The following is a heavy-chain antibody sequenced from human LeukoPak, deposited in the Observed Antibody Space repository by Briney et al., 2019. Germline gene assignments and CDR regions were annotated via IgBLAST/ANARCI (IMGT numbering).Heavy chain of an antibody. J-gene: IGHJ4*02. D-gene: IGHD6-19*01. CDR2: IYSGGST. V-gene: IGHV3-66*04. CDR1: GFTVSSNY. CDR3: ARLPTISSGWAFGY. Sequence: GGSLRLSCAASGFTVSSNYMSWVRQAPGKGLEWVSVIYSGGSTYYADSVKGRFTIYRDNSKNTLYLQMNSLRAEDTAVYYCARLPTISSGWAFGYSGQGTLVTVSS.